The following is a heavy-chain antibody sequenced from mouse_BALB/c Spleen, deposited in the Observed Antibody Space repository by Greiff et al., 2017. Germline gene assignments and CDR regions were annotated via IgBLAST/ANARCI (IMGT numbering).Heavy chain of an antibody. CDR2: IDPANGNT. CDR1: GFNIKDTY. V-gene: IGHV14-3*02. J-gene: IGHJ3*01. Sequence: VQLKESGAELVKPGASVKLSCTTSGFNIKDTYMHWVKQRPEQGLEWIGRIDPANGNTKYDPKFQGKATITADTSSNTAYLQLSSLTSEDTAVYYCARSPELNWGQGTLVTVSA. CDR3: ARSPELN.